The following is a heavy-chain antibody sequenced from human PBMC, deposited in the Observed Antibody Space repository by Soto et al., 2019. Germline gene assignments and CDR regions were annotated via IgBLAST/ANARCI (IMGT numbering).Heavy chain of an antibody. CDR3: ARDDRTISGAVTLDY. CDR1: GYSFKNYA. D-gene: IGHD3-3*02. J-gene: IGHJ4*02. V-gene: IGHV1-3*01. CDR2: SNEGSGNT. Sequence: QVQLVQSGPEVKRPGASVRISCRTAGYSFKNYAIHWVRQAPGKKLEWMGWSNEGSGNTRYSQKFQGRMSIARDTSASTSYLDLRSLTSEDAAIYFCARDDRTISGAVTLDYWGPGTLVTVSS.